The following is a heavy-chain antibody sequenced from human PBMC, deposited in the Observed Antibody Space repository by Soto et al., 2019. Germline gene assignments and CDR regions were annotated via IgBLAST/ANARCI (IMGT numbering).Heavy chain of an antibody. CDR1: GYTFTSYA. V-gene: IGHV1-3*01. J-gene: IGHJ4*02. D-gene: IGHD4-4*01. CDR2: INAGNGNT. Sequence: ASVKVSCKASGYTFTSYAMRWVRQAPGQRLEWMGWINAGNGNTKYSQKFQGRVTITRDTSASTAYMELSSLRSEDTAVYYCARGEAYGTTVFVYWGQGTLVTVSS. CDR3: ARGEAYGTTVFVY.